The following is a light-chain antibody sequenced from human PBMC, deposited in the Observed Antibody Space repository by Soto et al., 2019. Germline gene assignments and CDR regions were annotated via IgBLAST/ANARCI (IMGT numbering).Light chain of an antibody. J-gene: IGKJ2*02. Sequence: DIQMTQSPSTLSASVGDRVTITCRASQSIRSWLAWYQQKPGKAPKLLIHKASSLESGVPSSFRGSASGTEFNLTIRSLQPDDVAYYYCQQYNSYSGTFGQGTKVEIK. CDR3: QQYNSYSGT. V-gene: IGKV1-5*03. CDR2: KAS. CDR1: QSIRSW.